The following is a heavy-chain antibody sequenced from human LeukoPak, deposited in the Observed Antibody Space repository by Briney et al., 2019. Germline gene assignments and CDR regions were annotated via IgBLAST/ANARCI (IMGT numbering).Heavy chain of an antibody. CDR1: SGSITTHY. CDR3: AREVEMATQFGS. J-gene: IGHJ4*02. V-gene: IGHV4-4*07. Sequence: SETLSLTCSVSSGSITTHYWSWIRQPAGKGLEWIGRISTTGSTNYNPSLKSRVTMSVDTSKNQLSLKLSSVTAADTAVYYCAREVEMATQFGSWGQGTLVTVSS. CDR2: ISTTGST. D-gene: IGHD5-24*01.